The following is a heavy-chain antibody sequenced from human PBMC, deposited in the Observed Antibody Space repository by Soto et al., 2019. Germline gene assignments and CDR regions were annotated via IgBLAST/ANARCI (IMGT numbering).Heavy chain of an antibody. CDR3: ARTSAAGKYYYGMDV. Sequence: EVQLVQSGAEVEKPGESLKISCKGSGYSFTSYWLGWVRQMPGKGLEWMGIIYPGDSDTRYSTSFQGQVTISADTSISTAYLQWSSLKASDTAMYYCARTSAAGKYYYGMDVWGQGTTVTVAS. D-gene: IGHD6-13*01. CDR2: IYPGDSDT. V-gene: IGHV5-51*01. CDR1: GYSFTSYW. J-gene: IGHJ6*02.